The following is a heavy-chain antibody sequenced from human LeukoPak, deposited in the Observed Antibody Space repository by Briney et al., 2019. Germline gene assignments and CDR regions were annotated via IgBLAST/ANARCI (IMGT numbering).Heavy chain of an antibody. D-gene: IGHD6-13*01. V-gene: IGHV4-59*08. J-gene: IGHJ4*02. CDR3: ARHSAGGIAAAGKDY. CDR2: IYYSGST. CDR1: GGSINSYY. Sequence: ETLSLTCAVSGGSINSYYWSWIRQPPGKGLEWIGYIYYSGSTNYNPSLKSRVTISVDTSKNQFSLKLSSVTAADTAVYYCARHSAGGIAAAGKDYWGQGTLVTVSS.